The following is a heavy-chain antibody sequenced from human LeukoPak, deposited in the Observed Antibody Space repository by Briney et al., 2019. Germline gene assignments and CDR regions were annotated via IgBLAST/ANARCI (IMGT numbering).Heavy chain of an antibody. CDR1: GFTFSSYA. CDR3: ANPDIAAAVRRDY. V-gene: IGHV3-23*01. J-gene: IGHJ4*02. D-gene: IGHD6-13*01. Sequence: PGGSLRLSCAASGFTFSSYAMSWVRQAPGKGLEWVSAISGSGGSTYYADSVKGRFTISRDNSKNTLYLQMNSLRAEDTAIYYCANPDIAAAVRRDYWGLGTLVTVPS. CDR2: ISGSGGST.